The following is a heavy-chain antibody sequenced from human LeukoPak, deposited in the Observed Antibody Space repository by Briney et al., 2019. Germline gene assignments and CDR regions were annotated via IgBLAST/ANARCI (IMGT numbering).Heavy chain of an antibody. V-gene: IGHV3-23*01. CDR2: ISHSGGNT. D-gene: IGHD3-16*01. J-gene: IGHJ4*02. CDR1: GLTFSNSD. CDR3: AKGQRGGSYFDN. Sequence: PGGSLRLSCAVSGLTFSNSDMSWVRQAPGKGLDWVSAISHSGGNTYYADSVKGRFTISRDTSKNTLYLQMNSLRAEDTAVYYCAKGQRGGSYFDNWGQGTLVTVSS.